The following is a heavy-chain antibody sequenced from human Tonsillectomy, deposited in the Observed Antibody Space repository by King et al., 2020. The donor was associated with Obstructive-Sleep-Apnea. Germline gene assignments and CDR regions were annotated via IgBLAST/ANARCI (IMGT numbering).Heavy chain of an antibody. Sequence: VKLVESGGGLVQPGGSLRLSCAASGFTFSSYWMHWVRQALGKGLVWVSRINSDGSSTSYADSVKGRFTISRDNAKNTLYLQMNSLRAEDTAVYYCARDPEQQLAHFDYWGQGTLVTVSS. D-gene: IGHD6-13*01. CDR1: GFTFSSYW. CDR3: ARDPEQQLAHFDY. J-gene: IGHJ4*02. CDR2: INSDGSST. V-gene: IGHV3-74*01.